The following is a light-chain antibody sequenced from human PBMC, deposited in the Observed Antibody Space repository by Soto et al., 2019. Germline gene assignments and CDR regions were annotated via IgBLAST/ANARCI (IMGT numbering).Light chain of an antibody. J-gene: IGKJ2*01. Sequence: DIQMTQSPSSLSASVGDRVTITCRSSQPISTYSHSYQQKAGRGPKLLIFSGSSLKRGVPSRFTGSGSGTDFTLTISSLQPEDFATYYCQQSYSSPLTFGQGTRLE. V-gene: IGKV1-39*01. CDR2: SGS. CDR1: QPISTY. CDR3: QQSYSSPLT.